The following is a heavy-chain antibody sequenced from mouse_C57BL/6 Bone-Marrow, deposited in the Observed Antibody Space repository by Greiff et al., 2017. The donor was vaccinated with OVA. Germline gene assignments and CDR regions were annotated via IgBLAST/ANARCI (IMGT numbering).Heavy chain of an antibody. Sequence: QVQLQQPGAELVRPGTSVKLSCKASGYTFTSYWMHWVKQRPGQGLEWIGVIDPSDSYTNYNQKFKGKATLTVDTSSSTAYMQLSSLTSEDSAVYYCARVENSLDAMDYWGQGTSVTVSS. CDR1: GYTFTSYW. CDR3: ARVENSLDAMDY. V-gene: IGHV1-59*01. CDR2: IDPSDSYT. D-gene: IGHD2-10*02. J-gene: IGHJ4*01.